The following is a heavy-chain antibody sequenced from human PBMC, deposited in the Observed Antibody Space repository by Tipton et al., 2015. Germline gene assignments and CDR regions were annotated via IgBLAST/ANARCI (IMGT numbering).Heavy chain of an antibody. CDR2: IFSSGST. D-gene: IGHD2/OR15-2a*01. CDR1: GGSFSSDSYS. CDR3: ARGQDETASGEYFTH. Sequence: TLSLTCTVSGGSFSSDSYSWSWIRQPAGQGLEWIGRIFSSGSTNYNPSLRSRVTISVDTSKNQFSLELMSVTAADTAVYYCARGQDETASGEYFTHWGQGTLVTVSS. J-gene: IGHJ1*01. V-gene: IGHV4-61*02.